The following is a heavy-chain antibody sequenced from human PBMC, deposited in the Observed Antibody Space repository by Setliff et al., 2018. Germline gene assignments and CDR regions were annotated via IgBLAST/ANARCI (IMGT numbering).Heavy chain of an antibody. V-gene: IGHV4-39*07. J-gene: IGHJ6*02. CDR3: ARQQQLVIGSTAYYYYGMDV. Sequence: SETLSLTCTVSGGSISSGGYYWSWIRQHPGKGLEWIGIIYYSGSTYYNPSLKSRVTISVDTSKNQFSLKLSSVTAADTAVYYCARQQQLVIGSTAYYYYGMDVWGQGTTVTV. CDR1: GGSISSGGYY. CDR2: IYYSGST. D-gene: IGHD6-13*01.